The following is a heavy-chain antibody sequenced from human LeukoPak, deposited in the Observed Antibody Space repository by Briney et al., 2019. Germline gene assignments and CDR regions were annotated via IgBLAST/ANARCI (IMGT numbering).Heavy chain of an antibody. CDR3: ASLRRHSGSYYRGGYFDY. CDR1: GGSFSGYY. J-gene: IGHJ4*02. Sequence: SETLSLTCAVYGGSFSGYYWSWIRQPPGKGLEWIGEMNHSGSTNYNPSLKIRVTISVDTSKNQFSLKLSSVTAADTAVYYCASLRRHSGSYYRGGYFDYWGQGTLVTVSS. CDR2: MNHSGST. D-gene: IGHD1-26*01. V-gene: IGHV4-34*01.